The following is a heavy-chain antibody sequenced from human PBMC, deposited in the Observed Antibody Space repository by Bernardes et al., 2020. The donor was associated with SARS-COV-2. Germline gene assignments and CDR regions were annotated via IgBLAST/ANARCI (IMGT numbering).Heavy chain of an antibody. J-gene: IGHJ4*02. D-gene: IGHD3-22*01. V-gene: IGHV4-38-2*02. CDR1: GYSISSGYY. Sequence: SDTLSLSCAVSGYSISSGYYWGWIRQPPGKGLEWIGSIYHSGSTYYNPSLKSRVTISVDTSKNQFSLKLSSVTAADTAVYYCAREGPADSSGYYSDPDYWGQGTLVTVSS. CDR3: AREGPADSSGYYSDPDY. CDR2: IYHSGST.